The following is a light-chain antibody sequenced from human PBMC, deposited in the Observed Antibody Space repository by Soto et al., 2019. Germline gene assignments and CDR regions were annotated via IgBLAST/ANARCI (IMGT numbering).Light chain of an antibody. V-gene: IGKV3-11*01. CDR2: DAS. Sequence: ETVLTQSPATLSLSPGERATLSCRASQSISSYLAWYQQKPGQAPRLLIYDASNRATGIPARFSGSRSGTDFTLTISSLEPEDFAVYYCQQRFTWPSFGPGTKVDIK. CDR3: QQRFTWPS. CDR1: QSISSY. J-gene: IGKJ3*01.